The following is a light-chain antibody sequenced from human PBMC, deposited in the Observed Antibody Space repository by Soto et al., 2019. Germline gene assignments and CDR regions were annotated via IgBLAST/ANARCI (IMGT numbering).Light chain of an antibody. CDR3: QQYANSPFT. CDR1: QSVSSNY. J-gene: IGKJ2*01. CDR2: GAS. V-gene: IGKV3-20*01. Sequence: EIVLTQSPGTLPLSPGERATLSCRASQSVSSNYLVWYQQKPGQDPRPLIYGASSRATGIPDRLSGSGSGTDFTLTISRLEPEDFAVYYCQQYANSPFTFGQGTKLEIK.